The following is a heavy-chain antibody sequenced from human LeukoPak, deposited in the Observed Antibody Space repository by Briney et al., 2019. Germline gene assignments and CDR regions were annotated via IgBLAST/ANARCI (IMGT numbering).Heavy chain of an antibody. CDR2: INHSGST. J-gene: IGHJ3*02. CDR1: GGSFSGYY. D-gene: IGHD5-18*01. Sequence: PSETLSLTCAVYGGSFSGYYWSWIRQPPGKGLEWIGEINHSGSTNYNPSLKSRVTISVDTSKNQFSLKLSSVTAADTAVYYCARDVDTPMVYAFDIWGQGTMVTVSS. CDR3: ARDVDTPMVYAFDI. V-gene: IGHV4-34*01.